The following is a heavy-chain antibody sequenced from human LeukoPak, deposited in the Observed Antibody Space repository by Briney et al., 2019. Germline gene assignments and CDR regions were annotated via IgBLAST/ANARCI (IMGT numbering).Heavy chain of an antibody. CDR2: IWYDGSNK. CDR1: GSTLSSYG. CDR3: ARDAGYSYGYLFDY. D-gene: IGHD5-18*01. J-gene: IGHJ4*02. V-gene: IGHV3-33*01. Sequence: GRSLRLSCAASGSTLSSYGMHWVRQAPGKGLEWVAVIWYDGSNKYYADSVKGRFTISRDNSKNTLYLQMNSLRVEDTAVYYCARDAGYSYGYLFDYWGQGNLVTVSS.